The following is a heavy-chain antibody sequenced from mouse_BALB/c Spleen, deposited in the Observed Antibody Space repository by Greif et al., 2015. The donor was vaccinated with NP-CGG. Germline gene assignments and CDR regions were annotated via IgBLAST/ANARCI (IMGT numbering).Heavy chain of an antibody. CDR3: ARNDYDVGYAMDY. V-gene: IGHV14-3*02. CDR2: IDPANGNT. CDR1: GFNIKDTY. Sequence: EVQLVESGAELVKPGASVKLSCTASGFNIKDTYMHWVKQRPEQGLEWIGRIDPANGNTKYDPKSQGKATITADTSSNTAYLQLSSLTSEDTAVYYCARNDYDVGYAMDYWGQGTSVTVSS. J-gene: IGHJ4*01. D-gene: IGHD2-4*01.